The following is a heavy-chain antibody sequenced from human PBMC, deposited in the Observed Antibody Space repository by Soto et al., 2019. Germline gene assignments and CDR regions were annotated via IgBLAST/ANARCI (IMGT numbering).Heavy chain of an antibody. V-gene: IGHV4-34*01. CDR2: INHSGST. CDR3: ASLGSSWYDRVKNWFDP. Sequence: SETLSLTCAVYGGSFSGYYWSWIRQPPGKGLEWIGEINHSGSTNYNPSLKSRVTISVDTSKNQFSLKLSSVTAADTAVYYCASLGSSWYDRVKNWFDPWGQGTLVTVSS. J-gene: IGHJ5*02. D-gene: IGHD6-13*01. CDR1: GGSFSGYY.